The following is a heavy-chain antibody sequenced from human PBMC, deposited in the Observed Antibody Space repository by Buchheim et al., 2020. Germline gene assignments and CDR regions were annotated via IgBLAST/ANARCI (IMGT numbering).Heavy chain of an antibody. D-gene: IGHD6-19*01. Sequence: EVQLVESGGGLVQSGGSLRLSCAASGFTFSTYWMTWVRQAPGKGLDWVANIDQDGRKTYYVDSLKGRFTISRDNARNSLYLQMNSLSAEDTAVYYCARGDIFVAGPFDYWGQGT. CDR3: ARGDIFVAGPFDY. CDR1: GFTFSTYW. CDR2: IDQDGRKT. V-gene: IGHV3-7*01. J-gene: IGHJ4*02.